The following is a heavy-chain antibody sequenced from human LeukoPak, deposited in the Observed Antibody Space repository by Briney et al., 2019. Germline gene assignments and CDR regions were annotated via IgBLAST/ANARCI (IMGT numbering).Heavy chain of an antibody. D-gene: IGHD3-10*01. J-gene: IGHJ4*02. Sequence: ASVKVSYKASGYTFTGYYMHWVRQAPGQGLEWMGWINPNTGATDYAQKFQGRVTMTRDTSIRTAYMELSRLRSDDTALYYCAREEPGIIGAYFDYWGQGTLVTVSS. CDR1: GYTFTGYY. CDR2: INPNTGAT. CDR3: AREEPGIIGAYFDY. V-gene: IGHV1-2*02.